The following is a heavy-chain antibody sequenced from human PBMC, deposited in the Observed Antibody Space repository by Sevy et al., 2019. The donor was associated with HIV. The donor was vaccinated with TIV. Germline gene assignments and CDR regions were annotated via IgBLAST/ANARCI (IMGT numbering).Heavy chain of an antibody. CDR2: MYHSGRS. CDR3: ARQGGIVDRAFDY. CDR1: GVSMSSSSYD. Sequence: SETLSVTCTVSGVSMSSSSYDWGWVRQPPGTGLECIGTMYHSGRSYYNPSLKSRVTIYVDTSKNQFSLKLSSVTAADTAVYYCARQGGIVDRAFDYWGQGTLVTVSS. V-gene: IGHV4-39*01. J-gene: IGHJ4*02. D-gene: IGHD2-21*01.